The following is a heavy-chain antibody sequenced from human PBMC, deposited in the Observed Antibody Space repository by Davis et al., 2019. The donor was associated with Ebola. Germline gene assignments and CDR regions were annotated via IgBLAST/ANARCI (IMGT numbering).Heavy chain of an antibody. CDR2: MNPNSGNT. CDR1: GYTFTNYD. V-gene: IGHV1-8*02. D-gene: IGHD1-26*01. CDR3: ARRVGSRSGFDS. J-gene: IGHJ4*02. Sequence: AASVKVSCKASGYTFTNYDINWVRQATGQGLEWMGWMNPNSGNTDCTQKFQGRVTMTRNISIGTAYMELSSLRSEDTAVYYCARRVGSRSGFDSWGQGSLVTVCS.